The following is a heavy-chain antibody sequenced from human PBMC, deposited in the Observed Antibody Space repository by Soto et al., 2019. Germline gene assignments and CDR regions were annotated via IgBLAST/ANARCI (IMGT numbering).Heavy chain of an antibody. CDR2: MSYVGRTA. J-gene: IGHJ4*01. Sequence: QVQLVESGGGVVQPGGSLRLSCAASGFTFRGYGLHWVGQAPDKGLEWVAMMSYVGRTAYYVDSVKGRFSISRDNSKDTMYMQMNSLTPEDTAVYYCAKEGGYNHFDSWGHGTLVTVSS. V-gene: IGHV3-30*18. D-gene: IGHD5-12*01. CDR1: GFTFRGYG. CDR3: AKEGGYNHFDS.